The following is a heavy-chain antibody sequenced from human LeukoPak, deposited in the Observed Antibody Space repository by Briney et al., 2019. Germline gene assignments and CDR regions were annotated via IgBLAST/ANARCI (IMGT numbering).Heavy chain of an antibody. CDR2: IYYSGST. CDR1: GGSISSGDYY. V-gene: IGHV4-30-4*01. J-gene: IGHJ4*02. CDR3: ASRRVGTYYFDY. Sequence: PSETLSLTCTVSGGSISSGDYYWSWIRQPPGKGLEWIGHIYYSGSTYYNPSLKSRVTISVNTSKNQFSLELSSVTAADTAVYYCASRRVGTYYFDYWGQGTLVTVSS. D-gene: IGHD3-10*01.